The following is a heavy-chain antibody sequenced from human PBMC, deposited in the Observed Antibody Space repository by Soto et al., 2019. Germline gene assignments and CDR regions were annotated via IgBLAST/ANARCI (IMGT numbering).Heavy chain of an antibody. CDR2: ISAYNGNT. CDR3: ARDRLLRYSGYEAHYYGMDV. Sequence: GASVKVSCKASGYTFTSYGISWVRQAPGQGLEWMGWISAYNGNTNYAQKLQGRVTMTTDTSTSTAYMELRSLRSDDTAVYYCARDRLLRYSGYEAHYYGMDVWGQGTTVTVSS. D-gene: IGHD5-12*01. J-gene: IGHJ6*02. CDR1: GYTFTSYG. V-gene: IGHV1-18*04.